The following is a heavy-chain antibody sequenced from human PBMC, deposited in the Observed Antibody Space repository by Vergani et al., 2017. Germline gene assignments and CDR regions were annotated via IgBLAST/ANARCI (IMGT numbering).Heavy chain of an antibody. CDR3: ARAVPAAIVGYWFDP. J-gene: IGHJ5*02. CDR2: IYHSGST. CDR1: GGSISSYY. Sequence: QVQLQESGPGLVKPSETLSLTCTVSGGSISSYYWSWIRQPPGKGLEWIGYIYHSGSTYYNPSLKSRVTISVDRSKNQFSLKLSSVTAADTAVYYCARAVPAAIVGYWFDPWGQGTLVTVSS. D-gene: IGHD2-2*01. V-gene: IGHV4-59*12.